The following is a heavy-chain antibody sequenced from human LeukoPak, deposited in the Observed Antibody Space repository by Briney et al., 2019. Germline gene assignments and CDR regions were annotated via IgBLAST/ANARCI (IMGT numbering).Heavy chain of an antibody. Sequence: PSETLSLTCAVSGGSIGSGGYSWSWIRQPPGKGLEWIGYIYHSGSTYYNPSLKSRVTISVDRSKNQFSLKLSSVTAADTAVYYCARAERGYYGSGSLFEFDYWGQGTLVTVSS. V-gene: IGHV4-30-2*01. CDR1: GGSIGSGGYS. J-gene: IGHJ4*02. CDR2: IYHSGST. D-gene: IGHD3-10*01. CDR3: ARAERGYYGSGSLFEFDY.